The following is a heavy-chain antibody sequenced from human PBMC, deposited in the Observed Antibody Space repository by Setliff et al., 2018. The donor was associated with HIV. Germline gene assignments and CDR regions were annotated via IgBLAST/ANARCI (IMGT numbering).Heavy chain of an antibody. V-gene: IGHV4-38-2*01. CDR1: GFSISSGFY. CDR3: ACGAAACTAYYYYYYLEV. D-gene: IGHD6-13*01. J-gene: IGHJ6*03. CDR2: IYRSVST. Sequence: SETLSLTCAVSGFSISSGFYWAWIRQPPGKGREWIGSIYRSVSTYYNPSLKSRVPISVGTSKNQFSQKLSSVTAADSAVYYCACGAAACTAYYYYYYLEVWGKGTTGTVSS.